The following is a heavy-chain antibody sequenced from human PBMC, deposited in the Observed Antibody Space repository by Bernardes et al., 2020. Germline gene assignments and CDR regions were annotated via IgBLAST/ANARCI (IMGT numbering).Heavy chain of an antibody. D-gene: IGHD6-6*01. CDR3: AGTTWGAARPIIYFDY. CDR2: IYSGGST. V-gene: IGHV3-53*01. CDR1: GFTVRSNY. J-gene: IGHJ4*02. Sequence: GGSLRLSCAASGFTVRSNYMSWVRQAPGQGLEWVSVIYSGGSTYYADSVKGRFTISRDNSKNTLYLQMNSLRAEDTAVYYCAGTTWGAARPIIYFDYWGQGTLVTVSS.